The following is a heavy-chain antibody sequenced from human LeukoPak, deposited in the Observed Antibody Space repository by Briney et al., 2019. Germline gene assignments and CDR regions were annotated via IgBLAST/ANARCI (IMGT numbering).Heavy chain of an antibody. Sequence: SETLSLTCTVSGGSISSSGYYWGWIRQPPGKGLEWIGEISHSGSTNYNPSLKSRVTISVDTSKNQFSLKLSSVTAADTAVYYCARGGVTTLVWFDPWGQGTLVTASS. J-gene: IGHJ5*02. D-gene: IGHD4-11*01. CDR1: GGSISSSGYY. V-gene: IGHV4-39*07. CDR3: ARGGVTTLVWFDP. CDR2: ISHSGST.